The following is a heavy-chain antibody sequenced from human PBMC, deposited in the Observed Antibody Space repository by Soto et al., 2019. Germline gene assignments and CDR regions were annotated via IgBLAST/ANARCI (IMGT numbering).Heavy chain of an antibody. V-gene: IGHV4-59*01. D-gene: IGHD3-10*01. J-gene: IGHJ6*02. Sequence: SETLSLTCTVSGGSISSYYWSWIRQPPGKGLEWIGYIYYSGSTNYNPSFKSRVTISVDTSKNQFSLKLSSVTAADTAVYYCSGSGSYSRKDLAYGMDVWGQGTTVTVSS. CDR2: IYYSGST. CDR3: SGSGSYSRKDLAYGMDV. CDR1: GGSISSYY.